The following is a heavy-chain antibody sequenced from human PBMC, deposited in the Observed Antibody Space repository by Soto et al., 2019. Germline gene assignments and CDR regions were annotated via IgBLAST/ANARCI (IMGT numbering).Heavy chain of an antibody. Sequence: PGGSLRLSCAASGFTFSDHYMDWVRQAPGKGLEWVGRIRNKANSYTTEYAASVKGRFTISRDDSKNSLYLQMNSLKTEDTAVYYCAKGVPGIAVAGTGYFQHWGQGTLVTVSS. CDR3: AKGVPGIAVAGTGYFQH. J-gene: IGHJ1*01. CDR1: GFTFSDHY. D-gene: IGHD6-19*01. CDR2: IRNKANSYTT. V-gene: IGHV3-72*01.